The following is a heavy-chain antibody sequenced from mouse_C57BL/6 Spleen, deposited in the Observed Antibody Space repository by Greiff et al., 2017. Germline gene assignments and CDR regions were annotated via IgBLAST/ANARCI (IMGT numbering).Heavy chain of an antibody. V-gene: IGHV1-53*01. Sequence: QVQLQQSGTELVKPGASVKLSCKASGYTFTSYWMHWVKQRPGQGLEWIGNINPSNGGTNYNEKFKSKATLTVDKASSTAYMQLSSLTSEDSAVYYCASGSYGNYVGYAMDYWGQGTSVTVSS. J-gene: IGHJ4*01. CDR3: ASGSYGNYVGYAMDY. D-gene: IGHD2-1*01. CDR2: INPSNGGT. CDR1: GYTFTSYW.